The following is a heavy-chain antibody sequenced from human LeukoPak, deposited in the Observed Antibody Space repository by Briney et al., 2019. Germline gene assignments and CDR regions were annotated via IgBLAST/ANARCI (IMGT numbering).Heavy chain of an antibody. CDR3: ARDTQLVVY. Sequence: DSVKGRFTISRDNAKNSLYLQMNSLRAEDTAVYYCARDTQLVVYWGQGTLVTVSS. V-gene: IGHV3-7*01. J-gene: IGHJ4*02. D-gene: IGHD6-13*01.